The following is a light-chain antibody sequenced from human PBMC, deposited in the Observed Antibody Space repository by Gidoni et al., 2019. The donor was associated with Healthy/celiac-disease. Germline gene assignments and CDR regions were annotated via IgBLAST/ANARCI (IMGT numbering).Light chain of an antibody. Sequence: QSALTQPASVSASPGQSITITCTGSRSDIGYYDGVSWYRQYPGNAPKMFIHNVNSRAPGVSDRFSGSKSGNTAALTISGLQTEDESDYYCCACTERNKIIFGGGTKVTVL. CDR2: NVN. V-gene: IGLV2-14*03. CDR1: RSDIGYYDG. CDR3: CACTERNKII. J-gene: IGLJ2*01.